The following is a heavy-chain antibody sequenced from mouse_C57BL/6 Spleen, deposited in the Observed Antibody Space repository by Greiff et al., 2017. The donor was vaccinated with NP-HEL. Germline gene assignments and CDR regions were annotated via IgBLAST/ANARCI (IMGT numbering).Heavy chain of an antibody. D-gene: IGHD6-1*01. CDR1: GYTFTDYY. J-gene: IGHJ4*01. V-gene: IGHV1-26*01. CDR3: AARFQPRYYAMDY. CDR2: INPNNGGT. Sequence: EVQLQQSGPELVKPGASVKISCKASGYTFTDYYMNWVKQSHGKSLEWIGDINPNNGGTSHNQKFKGKATLTVDKSSSTAYMELRSLTSEDSAVYYCAARFQPRYYAMDYWGQGTSVTVSS.